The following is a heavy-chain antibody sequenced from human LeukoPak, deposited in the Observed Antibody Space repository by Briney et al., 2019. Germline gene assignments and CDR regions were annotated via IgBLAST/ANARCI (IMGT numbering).Heavy chain of an antibody. CDR2: ISSSGSTI. CDR1: GFTFSSYS. J-gene: IGHJ4*02. D-gene: IGHD3-22*01. Sequence: GGSLRLSCAASGFTFSSYSMNWVRQAPGKGLEWVSSISSSGSTIYYADSVKGRFTISRDNAKNSLYLQMNSLRAEDTAVCYCARDLYDSPDYWGQGTLVTVSS. CDR3: ARDLYDSPDY. V-gene: IGHV3-21*04.